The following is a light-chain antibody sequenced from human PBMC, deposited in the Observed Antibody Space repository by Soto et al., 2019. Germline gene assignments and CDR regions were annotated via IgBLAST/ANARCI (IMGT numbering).Light chain of an antibody. CDR3: QQYHSYSPT. J-gene: IGKJ1*01. V-gene: IGKV1-5*01. Sequence: DIQMTQSPSSLSASVGDRVTITCRASQSIGTNLNWYQQRPGKAPKLLIYDASSLQGGVPSRFGGSGSGTEFTLTISSLQPDDFATYYCQQYHSYSPTFGQGTKVDI. CDR1: QSIGTN. CDR2: DAS.